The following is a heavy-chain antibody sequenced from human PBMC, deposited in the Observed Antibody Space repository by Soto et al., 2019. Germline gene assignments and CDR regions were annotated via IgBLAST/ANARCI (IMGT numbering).Heavy chain of an antibody. V-gene: IGHV3-21*01. D-gene: IGHD3-3*01. Sequence: PGGSLRLSCAGSGFIFSSYAMNWVRQAPGKGLEWVSSISRSSSYIYYADSVRGRFTISRDNAKNTLHLQMNSLRDEDTAVYYCASDLEEDDVSSYCENWGLGDRVTV. J-gene: IGHJ4*02. CDR2: ISRSSSYI. CDR3: ASDLEEDDVSSYCEN. CDR1: GFIFSSYA.